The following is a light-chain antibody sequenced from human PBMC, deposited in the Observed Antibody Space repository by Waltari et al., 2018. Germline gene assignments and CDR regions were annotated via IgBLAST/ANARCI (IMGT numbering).Light chain of an antibody. CDR1: SSDVGISNR. Sequence: QSALTQPASVSGSPGQSLTISCTGTSSDVGISNRVSWYQQHPGKGPKILIYEGTQRLSGVSDRFSGSKSGNTASLTLSGLQPEDEADYYCCAHAGGGTHYAFGTGTKVTVL. CDR2: EGT. V-gene: IGLV2-23*01. J-gene: IGLJ1*01. CDR3: CAHAGGGTHYA.